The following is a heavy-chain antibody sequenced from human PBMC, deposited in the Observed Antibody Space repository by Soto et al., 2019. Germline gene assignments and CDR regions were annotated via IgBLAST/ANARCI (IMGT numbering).Heavy chain of an antibody. Sequence: SETLSLTCTVSVGSISSNYWTWIRQPPGKGLEWIGYVYNSGSTNYNPSLKSRVTTSEDTSKSQFSLKVNSMTAADTAVYYCARYRREAVAGYTLDNWGQGILVTVS. D-gene: IGHD6-13*01. V-gene: IGHV4-59*01. CDR2: VYNSGST. J-gene: IGHJ4*02. CDR1: VGSISSNY. CDR3: ARYRREAVAGYTLDN.